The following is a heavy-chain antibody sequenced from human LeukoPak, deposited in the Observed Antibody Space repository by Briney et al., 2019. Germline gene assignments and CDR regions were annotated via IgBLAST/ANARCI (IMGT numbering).Heavy chain of an antibody. J-gene: IGHJ5*02. CDR1: GYSFTRHW. V-gene: IGHV1-46*01. D-gene: IGHD3-9*01. CDR2: IKPDGGYT. CDR3: ARDHSNDDKSWWFHP. Sequence: ASAKVSSKKSGYSFTRHWIHWVRQAPRQGREWGGIIKPDGGYTVYAQTLQGRVSVTRDMSSSTVYMDLCRLRYADTAVYYCARDHSNDDKSWWFHPGGRGTLVSVSA.